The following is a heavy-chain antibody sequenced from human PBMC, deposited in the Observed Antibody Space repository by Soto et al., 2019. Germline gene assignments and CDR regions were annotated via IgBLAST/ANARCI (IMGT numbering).Heavy chain of an antibody. CDR1: GFTFNNYA. V-gene: IGHV3-23*01. CDR3: AKGRGGSGSLTPRVDF. CDR2: ISGGGDTT. J-gene: IGHJ4*02. Sequence: EVQLLESGGGLVQPGGSLRLSCAASGFTFNNYAMTWVRQAPGKGLEWVSAISGGGDTTSYPDSVKGRFTVSRDGSKNTLYLQMSSLRAEDTALYYCAKGRGGSGSLTPRVDFWGQGTLFTVSS. D-gene: IGHD3-10*01.